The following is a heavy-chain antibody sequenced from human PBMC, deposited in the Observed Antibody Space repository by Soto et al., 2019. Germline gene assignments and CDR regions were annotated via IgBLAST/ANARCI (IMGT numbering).Heavy chain of an antibody. CDR2: ISYDGSNK. J-gene: IGHJ6*02. Sequence: PGGSLRLSCAASGFTFSSYWMTWVRQAPGKGLEWVAVISYDGSNKNHADTVKGRFTISRDNSKNTLYLQMNSLRAEDTAVYYCARGYDFWSGYYYPYGMDVWGQGTTVTVSS. D-gene: IGHD3-3*01. CDR3: ARGYDFWSGYYYPYGMDV. V-gene: IGHV3-30*03. CDR1: GFTFSSYW.